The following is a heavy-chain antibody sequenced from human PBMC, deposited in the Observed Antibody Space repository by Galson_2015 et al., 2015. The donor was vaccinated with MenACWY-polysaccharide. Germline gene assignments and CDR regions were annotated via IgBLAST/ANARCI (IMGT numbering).Heavy chain of an antibody. CDR1: GDSVSSNSVI. CDR3: VKAPAGTYGIFQY. Sequence: CAISGDSVSSNSVIWHWIRQSPSRGLEWLGRTYYRSKWYIDYAASANSRITINPDTSKNQFSLQLNSVTPEDTAVYYCVKAPAGTYGIFQYWGQGTLVTVSS. V-gene: IGHV6-1*01. CDR2: TYYRSKWYI. J-gene: IGHJ4*02. D-gene: IGHD1-26*01.